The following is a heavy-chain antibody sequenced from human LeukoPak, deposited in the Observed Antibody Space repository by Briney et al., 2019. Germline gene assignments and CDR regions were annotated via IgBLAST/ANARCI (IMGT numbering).Heavy chain of an antibody. D-gene: IGHD2-2*02. J-gene: IGHJ6*04. V-gene: IGHV4-34*01. CDR2: INHSGST. CDR1: GGSPSGYY. Sequence: SETLSLTCAVYGGSPSGYYWSWIRQPPGKGLEWIGEINHSGSTNYNPSLKSRVTISADTSKNQFSLKLSSVTAADTAVYYCARVGVYQLLYRYYYYYGMDVWGEGTTVTVSS. CDR3: ARVGVYQLLYRYYYYYGMDV.